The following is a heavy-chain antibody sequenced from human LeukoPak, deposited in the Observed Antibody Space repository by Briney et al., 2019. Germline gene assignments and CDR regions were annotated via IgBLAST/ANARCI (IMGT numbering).Heavy chain of an antibody. CDR2: IYTSGST. CDR3: ARVRHYGDYAWFDP. D-gene: IGHD4-17*01. CDR1: GGSISSYY. Sequence: PSETLSLTCTVSGGSISSYYWSWIRQPAGKGLEWIGRIYTSGSTNYNPSLKSRVTMSVDTSKNQFSLKLSSVTAADTAVYYCARVRHYGDYAWFDPWGQGTLVTVSS. V-gene: IGHV4-4*07. J-gene: IGHJ5*02.